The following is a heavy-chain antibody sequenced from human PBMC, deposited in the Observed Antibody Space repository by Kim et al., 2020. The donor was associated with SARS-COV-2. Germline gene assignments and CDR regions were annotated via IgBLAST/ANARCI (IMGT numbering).Heavy chain of an antibody. Sequence: SETLSLTCTVSGGSISSSSYYWGWIRQPPGKGLEWIGSIYYSGSTYYNPSLKSRVTISVETSKNQFSLKLSSVTAADTAVYYCARGYSGYDILPFDYWGQGTLVTVSS. CDR3: ARGYSGYDILPFDY. V-gene: IGHV4-39*01. CDR1: GGSISSSSYY. D-gene: IGHD5-12*01. CDR2: IYYSGST. J-gene: IGHJ4*02.